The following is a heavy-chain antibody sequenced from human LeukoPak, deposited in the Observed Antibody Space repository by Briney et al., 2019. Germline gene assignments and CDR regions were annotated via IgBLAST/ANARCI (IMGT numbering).Heavy chain of an antibody. CDR3: ARDRSGGSLTILYDY. D-gene: IGHD2-15*01. J-gene: IGHJ4*02. Sequence: SVKVSCKASGGTFSSYAISWVRQAPGQGLEWMGGIIPIFGTTNYAQKFQGRVTIIADKSTSTAYTELSSLRSEDTAVYYCARDRSGGSLTILYDYWGQGTLVTVSS. CDR1: GGTFSSYA. CDR2: IIPIFGTT. V-gene: IGHV1-69*06.